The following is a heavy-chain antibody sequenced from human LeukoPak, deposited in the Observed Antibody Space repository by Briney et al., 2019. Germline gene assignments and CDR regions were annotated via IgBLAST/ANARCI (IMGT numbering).Heavy chain of an antibody. CDR3: ARDTYYYDSSGYWADY. CDR1: GYSISSGYY. J-gene: IGHJ4*02. CDR2: IYHSGST. V-gene: IGHV4-38-2*02. D-gene: IGHD3-22*01. Sequence: SETLSLTCTVSGYSISSGYYWGWIRQPPGKGLEWIGSIYHSGSTYYNPSLKSRVTISVDTSKNQFSLKLSSVTAADTAVYYCARDTYYYDSSGYWADYWGQGTLVTVSS.